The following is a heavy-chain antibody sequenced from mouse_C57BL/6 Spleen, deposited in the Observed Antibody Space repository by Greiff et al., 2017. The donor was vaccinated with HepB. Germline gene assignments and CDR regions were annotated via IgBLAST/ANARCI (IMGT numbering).Heavy chain of an antibody. D-gene: IGHD1-1*01. V-gene: IGHV1-15*01. J-gene: IGHJ1*03. CDR3: TRDYGSSPWYFDV. CDR2: IDPETGGT. Sequence: QVQLQQSGAELVRPGASVTLSCKASGYTFTDYAMHWVKQTPVHGLEWIGAIDPETGGTAYNQKFKGKAILTADKSSSTAYMELRSLTSEDSAVYYCTRDYGSSPWYFDVWGTGTTVTVSS. CDR1: GYTFTDYA.